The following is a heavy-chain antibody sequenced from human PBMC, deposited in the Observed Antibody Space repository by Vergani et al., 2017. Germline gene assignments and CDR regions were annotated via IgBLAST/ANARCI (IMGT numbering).Heavy chain of an antibody. CDR3: ARDCGVNYYDSSGYQLGD. D-gene: IGHD3-22*01. J-gene: IGHJ4*02. Sequence: QVQLVESGGGVVQPGRSLRLSCAASGFTFSSYGMHWVRQAPGKGLEWVAVIWYDGSNKYYADSVKGRFTISRDNSKNTLYLQMNSLRAEDTAVYYCARDCGVNYYDSSGYQLGDWGQGTLVTVSS. CDR2: IWYDGSNK. V-gene: IGHV3-33*01. CDR1: GFTFSSYG.